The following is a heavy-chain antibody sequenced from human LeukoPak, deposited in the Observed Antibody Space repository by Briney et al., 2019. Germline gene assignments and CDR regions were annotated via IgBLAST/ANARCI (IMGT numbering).Heavy chain of an antibody. J-gene: IGHJ1*01. V-gene: IGHV4-34*01. Sequence: SETLSLTCAVYGGSFSGYYWSWIRQPPGKGLEWIGEINHSGSTSYNPSLKSRVTISVDTSKNQFSLKLSSVTAADTAVYYCASARIAAAGTRGYFQHWGQGTLVTVSS. CDR2: INHSGST. CDR1: GGSFSGYY. CDR3: ASARIAAAGTRGYFQH. D-gene: IGHD6-13*01.